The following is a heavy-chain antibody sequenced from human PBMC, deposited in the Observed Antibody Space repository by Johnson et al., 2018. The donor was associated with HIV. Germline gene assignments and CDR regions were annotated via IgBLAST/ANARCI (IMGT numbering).Heavy chain of an antibody. CDR3: ARGGSRTTIFGVDINLGGFDI. J-gene: IGHJ3*02. D-gene: IGHD3-3*01. CDR1: GFSVSTYD. Sequence: EVQLVESGGGLVQPGGSLRLSCAASGFSVSTYDMHWVRQATGKGLEWVSTMGTAGDTYYAGSVKGRFTVSRENAKNSLYLQMNSLRAGDTAVYYCARGGSRTTIFGVDINLGGFDIWGQGTRVTVSS. V-gene: IGHV3-13*01. CDR2: MGTAGDT.